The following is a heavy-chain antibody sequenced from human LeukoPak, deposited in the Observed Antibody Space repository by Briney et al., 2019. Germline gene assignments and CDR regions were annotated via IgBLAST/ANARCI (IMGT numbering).Heavy chain of an antibody. Sequence: GGSLRLSCAASGFTFSNFWIQWVRPAPGKGRVWGSRLNTDGSDTAHADSVKGPFTMSRANAKIMLYLHINGLRAEATALYSCTREVASPTRWFDPWGQGTLVTVSS. D-gene: IGHD1-1*01. V-gene: IGHV3-74*01. CDR1: GFTFSNFW. J-gene: IGHJ5*02. CDR2: LNTDGSDT. CDR3: TREVASPTRWFDP.